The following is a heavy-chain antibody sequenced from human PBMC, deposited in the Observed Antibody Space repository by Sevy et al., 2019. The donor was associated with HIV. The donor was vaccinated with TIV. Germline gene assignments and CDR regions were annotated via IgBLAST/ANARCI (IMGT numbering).Heavy chain of an antibody. D-gene: IGHD6-13*01. Sequence: GESLKISCAASGFTFSAYCMHWVRQAPGKGLEWVANINLGGSEKYYVDSVKGRFTFSRDNAKNSLFLQMNSLRAEDTAVYYCARALAAAASSWGQGALVTVSS. V-gene: IGHV3-7*01. CDR2: INLGGSEK. CDR1: GFTFSAYC. J-gene: IGHJ5*02. CDR3: ARALAAAASS.